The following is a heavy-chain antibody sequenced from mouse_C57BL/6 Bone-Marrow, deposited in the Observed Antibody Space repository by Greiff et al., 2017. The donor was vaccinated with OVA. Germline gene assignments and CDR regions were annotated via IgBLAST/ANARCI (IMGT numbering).Heavy chain of an antibody. D-gene: IGHD1-1*01. Sequence: QVQLQQPGAELVMPGASVKLSCKASGYTFTSYWMHWVKQRPGQGLEWIGRIDPNSGGTKYNEKFKSKATLTVDKPSSTAYMQLSSLTSEDSAVYYCARDGDLLLPYWGQGTLVTVSA. CDR1: GYTFTSYW. V-gene: IGHV1-72*01. J-gene: IGHJ3*01. CDR3: ARDGDLLLPY. CDR2: IDPNSGGT.